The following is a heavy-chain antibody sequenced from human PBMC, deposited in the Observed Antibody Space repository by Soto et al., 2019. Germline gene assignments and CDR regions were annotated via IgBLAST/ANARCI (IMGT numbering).Heavy chain of an antibody. CDR2: IYHSGST. V-gene: IGHV4-30-2*01. CDR3: ARARPGGYYYYGMDV. CDR1: GGSISSGGYS. Sequence: SETLSLTCAVSGGSISSGGYSWSWIRQPPGKGLEWIGYIYHSGSTYYNPSLKSRVTISVDRSKNQFSLKLSSVTAADTAVYYCARARPGGYYYYGMDVWGQGTTVTVSS. J-gene: IGHJ6*02. D-gene: IGHD6-6*01.